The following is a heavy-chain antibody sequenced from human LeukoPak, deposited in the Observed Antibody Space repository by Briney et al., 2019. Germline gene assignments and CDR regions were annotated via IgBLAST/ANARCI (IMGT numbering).Heavy chain of an antibody. CDR2: IYYSGST. Sequence: SETLSLTCTVSGGSISSSSYYWGWIRQPPGKGLEWIGSIYYSGSTYYNPSLKSRVTISVDTSKNQFSLKLSFVTAADTAVYYCARRPPYLSGSYADYWGQGTLVTVSS. V-gene: IGHV4-39*07. D-gene: IGHD1-26*01. CDR1: GGSISSSSYY. J-gene: IGHJ4*02. CDR3: ARRPPYLSGSYADY.